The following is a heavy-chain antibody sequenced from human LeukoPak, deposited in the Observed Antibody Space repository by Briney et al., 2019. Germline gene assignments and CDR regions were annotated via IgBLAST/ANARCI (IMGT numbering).Heavy chain of an antibody. CDR3: ARKYGSGSYYKY. Sequence: SETLSLTCTVSGDSISSYYWTWIRQPPGKGLEWLAYISYSGSTSYNPSLKSRVTISLDTSKNQFSLKLSSVTAADTAVYYCARKYGSGSYYKYWGQGTLVTVSS. V-gene: IGHV4-59*01. D-gene: IGHD3-10*01. CDR1: GDSISSYY. J-gene: IGHJ4*02. CDR2: ISYSGST.